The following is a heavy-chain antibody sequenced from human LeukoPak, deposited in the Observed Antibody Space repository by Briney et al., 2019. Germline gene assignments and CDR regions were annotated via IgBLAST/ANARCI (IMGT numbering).Heavy chain of an antibody. V-gene: IGHV4-34*01. J-gene: IGHJ4*02. Sequence: SETLSLTCAVYGGSFSGYYWSWIRQPPGKGLEWIGEINHSGSTNYNPSLKSRVTISVDTSKNQFSLKLSSVTAADTAVYYCARPVSGGSSWYYNYWGQGTLVTVSS. CDR1: GGSFSGYY. CDR3: ARPVSGGSSWYYNY. D-gene: IGHD6-13*01. CDR2: INHSGST.